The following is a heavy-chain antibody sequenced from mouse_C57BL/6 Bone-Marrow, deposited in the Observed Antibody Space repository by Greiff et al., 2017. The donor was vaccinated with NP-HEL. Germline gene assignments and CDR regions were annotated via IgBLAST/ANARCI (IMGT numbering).Heavy chain of an antibody. CDR3: ARSGLYGTNYFDY. CDR2: IYPGSGST. J-gene: IGHJ2*01. Sequence: QVQLKQPGAELVKPGASVKMSCKASGYTFTSYWITWVKQRPGQGLEWIGDIYPGSGSTNYNEKFKSKATLTLDTSSSTAYMQLSSLTSEDSAVYYCARSGLYGTNYFDYCGQGTTLTVSS. CDR1: GYTFTSYW. D-gene: IGHD1-1*01. V-gene: IGHV1-55*01.